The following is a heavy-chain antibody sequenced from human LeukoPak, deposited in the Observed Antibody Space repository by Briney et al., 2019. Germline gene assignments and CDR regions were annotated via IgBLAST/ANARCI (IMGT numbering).Heavy chain of an antibody. D-gene: IGHD3-22*01. V-gene: IGHV4-39*07. Sequence: PSETLSLTCTVSGGSISSSSYYWGWIRQPPGKGLEWIGSIYYSGSTYYNPSLKSRVTISVDTSKNQFSLKLSSVTAADTAVYYCAREVTYYYDSSGNNWGQGTLVTVSS. CDR3: AREVTYYYDSSGNN. J-gene: IGHJ4*02. CDR2: IYYSGST. CDR1: GGSISSSSYY.